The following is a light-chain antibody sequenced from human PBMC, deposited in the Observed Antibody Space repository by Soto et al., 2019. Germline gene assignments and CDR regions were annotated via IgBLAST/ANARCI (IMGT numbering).Light chain of an antibody. Sequence: EIVLTKSTSTLSLSPGERATLACSSSQSVSSSYFAWYQQKPGQAPRLVIYAASTRATGIPDRFSGSVSGTEFTITISSLQSEDFAVYYCQQYNEWPPFTFGQGTRLEIK. CDR1: QSVSSSY. V-gene: IGKV3-15*01. CDR2: AAS. J-gene: IGKJ5*01. CDR3: QQYNEWPPFT.